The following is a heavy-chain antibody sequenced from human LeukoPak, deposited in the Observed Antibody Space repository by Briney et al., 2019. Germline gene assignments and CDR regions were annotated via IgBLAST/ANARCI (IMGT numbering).Heavy chain of an antibody. CDR3: AKASWAGAISDAFDI. Sequence: PGGSLRLSCVASGFTFSSYAMSWVRQAPGKGLEWVSGIVGGAVTKYYADSVKGRFTISRDNSKNTLSLQMTSLRADDTAVYYCAKASWAGAISDAFDIWGQGTMVTVSS. V-gene: IGHV3-23*01. CDR2: IVGGAVTK. J-gene: IGHJ3*02. D-gene: IGHD1/OR15-1a*01. CDR1: GFTFSSYA.